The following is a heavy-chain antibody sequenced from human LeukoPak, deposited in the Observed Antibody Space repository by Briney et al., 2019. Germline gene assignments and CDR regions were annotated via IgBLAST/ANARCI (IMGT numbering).Heavy chain of an antibody. V-gene: IGHV4-34*01. Sequence: SETLSLTCAVYGESFSGHYWTWIRQPPERGLDWIGVISHRGSTTSNPSLNNRVSISVDTSKNQFSLQLTSVTAADTAVYYCARARYGSGSLDSWGQGTLVTVSS. CDR1: GESFSGHY. CDR3: ARARYGSGSLDS. J-gene: IGHJ4*02. D-gene: IGHD3-10*01. CDR2: ISHRGST.